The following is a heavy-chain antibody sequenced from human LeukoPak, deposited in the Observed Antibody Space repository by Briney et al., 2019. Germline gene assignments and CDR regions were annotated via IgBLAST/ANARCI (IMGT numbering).Heavy chain of an antibody. CDR3: AKGDFYGSGRDYYYYMDV. Sequence: GRSLRLSCAASGFTFSDYYMSWIRQAPGKGLEWVSYISSSGSTIYYADSVKGRFTISRDNSKNTLYLQMNSLRAEDTAVYNCAKGDFYGSGRDYYYYMDVWGKGTTVTISS. CDR2: ISSSGSTI. CDR1: GFTFSDYY. D-gene: IGHD3-10*01. V-gene: IGHV3-11*01. J-gene: IGHJ6*03.